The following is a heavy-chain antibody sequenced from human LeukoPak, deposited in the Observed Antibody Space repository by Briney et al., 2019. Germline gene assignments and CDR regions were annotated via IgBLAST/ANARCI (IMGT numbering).Heavy chain of an antibody. CDR2: MNPNSGNT. Sequence: ASMKVSCKASGYTFTSYDINWVRQATGQGLEWMGWMNPNSGNTGYAQKFQGRVTMTRNTSMSTAYMELSSLRSEDTAVYYCARGDYDSSGYSPSYYYYYYGMDVWGQGTTVTVSS. D-gene: IGHD3-22*01. CDR3: ARGDYDSSGYSPSYYYYYYGMDV. CDR1: GYTFTSYD. V-gene: IGHV1-8*01. J-gene: IGHJ6*02.